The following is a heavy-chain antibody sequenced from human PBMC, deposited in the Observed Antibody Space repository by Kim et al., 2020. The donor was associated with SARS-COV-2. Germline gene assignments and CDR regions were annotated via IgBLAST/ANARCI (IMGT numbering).Heavy chain of an antibody. CDR2: IIPIFGTA. CDR1: GGTFSSYA. D-gene: IGHD3-22*01. J-gene: IGHJ4*02. V-gene: IGHV1-69*13. CDR3: ASGPEREDYYDSSGSEHYFDY. Sequence: SVKVSCKASGGTFSSYAISWVRQAPGQGLEWMGGIIPIFGTANYAQKFQGRVTITADESTSTAYMELNSLRSEDTAVYYCASGPEREDYYDSSGSEHYFDYWGQGTLVTVSS.